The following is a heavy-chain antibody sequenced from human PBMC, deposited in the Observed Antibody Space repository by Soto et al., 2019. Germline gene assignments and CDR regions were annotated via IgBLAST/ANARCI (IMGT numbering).Heavy chain of an antibody. V-gene: IGHV3-11*05. Sequence: QVQLVESGGGLVKPGGSLRLSCAASGFTFSDYYMSWIRQAPGKGLEWVSYISRSSSYTNYADSVNGRFTISRDNAKNSLYLQMNSRRADDRAVYYCAGGGGSYLPDYWGQGTLVTVSS. J-gene: IGHJ4*02. D-gene: IGHD1-26*01. CDR2: ISRSSSYT. CDR3: AGGGGSYLPDY. CDR1: GFTFSDYY.